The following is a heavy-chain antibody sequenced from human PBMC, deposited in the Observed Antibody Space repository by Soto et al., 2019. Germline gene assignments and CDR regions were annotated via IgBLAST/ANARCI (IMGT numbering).Heavy chain of an antibody. CDR3: ASQPKGGYYYDSSGYYGTFDY. D-gene: IGHD3-22*01. CDR2: IKQDGSEK. CDR1: GFTFSSYW. V-gene: IGHV3-7*01. J-gene: IGHJ4*02. Sequence: PGGSLRLSCAASGFTFSSYWMSWVRQAPGKGLEWVANIKQDGSEKYYVDSVKGRFTISRDNAKNSLYLQMNSLRAEDTAVFYFASQPKGGYYYDSSGYYGTFDYWGQGT.